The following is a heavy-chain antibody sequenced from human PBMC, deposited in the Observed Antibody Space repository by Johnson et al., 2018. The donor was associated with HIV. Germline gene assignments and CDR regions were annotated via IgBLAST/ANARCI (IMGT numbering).Heavy chain of an antibody. CDR3: ARVRWELPDDAFDI. CDR1: GFTFTNAW. V-gene: IGHV3-15*04. D-gene: IGHD1-26*01. CDR2: IESKADGGTT. Sequence: VQLVESGGGFVKPGGSLRLSCAASGFTFTNAWMSWVRQAPGKGLEWVGLIESKADGGTTDYAAPVKGRFTISRDDSKNTQYLQMNSLKTEDTAVYYCARVRWELPDDAFDIWGQGTMVIVSS. J-gene: IGHJ3*02.